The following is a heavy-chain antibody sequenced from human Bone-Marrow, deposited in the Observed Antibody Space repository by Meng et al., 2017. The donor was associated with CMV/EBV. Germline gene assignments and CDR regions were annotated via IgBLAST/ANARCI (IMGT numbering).Heavy chain of an antibody. J-gene: IGHJ4*02. Sequence: ASVKVSCKASGYTFTSYYMHWVRQAPGQGLEWMGIINPSGGSTSYAQKFQGRVTMTRDTSTSTVYMELSSLRSEDTAVYYCARDGPAADRGYSYAMSWGQGTLVTVSS. CDR3: ARDGPAADRGYSYAMS. D-gene: IGHD5-18*01. CDR2: INPSGGST. V-gene: IGHV1-46*01. CDR1: GYTFTSYY.